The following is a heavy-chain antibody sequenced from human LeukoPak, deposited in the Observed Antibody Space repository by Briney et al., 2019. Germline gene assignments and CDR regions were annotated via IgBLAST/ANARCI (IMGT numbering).Heavy chain of an antibody. D-gene: IGHD6-6*01. CDR3: ARGLSGYASSLGY. CDR2: IKTDGSST. V-gene: IGHV3-74*01. Sequence: HPGGSLRLSCAASGFTFSSYWMHWVRQAPGKGLVWVSHIKTDGSSTNYAESVKGRFTISRDNAKNTVYLQMNSLRAEDTAVYYCARGLSGYASSLGYWGQGTLVTVSA. J-gene: IGHJ4*02. CDR1: GFTFSSYW.